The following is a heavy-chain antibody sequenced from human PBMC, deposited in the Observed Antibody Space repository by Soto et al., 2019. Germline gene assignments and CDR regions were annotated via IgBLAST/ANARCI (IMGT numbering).Heavy chain of an antibody. CDR1: GGSISSSSYY. Sequence: SETLSLTCTVSGGSISSSSYYWGWIRQPPGKGLEWIGSIYYSGSTYYNPSLKSRVTISVDTSKNQFSLKLSSVTAADTAVYYCVRVTIFGGNYGMDVWGQGTTVTVSS. CDR2: IYYSGST. CDR3: VRVTIFGGNYGMDV. D-gene: IGHD3-3*01. J-gene: IGHJ6*02. V-gene: IGHV4-39*01.